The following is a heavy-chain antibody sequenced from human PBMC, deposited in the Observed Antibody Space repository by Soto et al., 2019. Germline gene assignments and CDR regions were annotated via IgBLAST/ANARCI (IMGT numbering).Heavy chain of an antibody. Sequence: PSETLSLTCTFSVFSIISHDCTLILQPSGKGLEWIGRIYTSGTTNYNPSLTSRVTMSVDTSKNQFSLNLTSVTAADTAVYYCARDRGTIWHTESWGQGNLVNVSS. CDR3: ARDRGTIWHTES. D-gene: IGHD1-1*01. CDR1: VFSIISHD. J-gene: IGHJ4*02. V-gene: IGHV4-4*07. CDR2: IYTSGTT.